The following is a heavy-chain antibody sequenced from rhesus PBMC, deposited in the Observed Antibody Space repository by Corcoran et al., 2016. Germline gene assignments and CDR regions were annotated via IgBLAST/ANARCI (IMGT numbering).Heavy chain of an antibody. Sequence: QVQLQESGPGLVKPSETLSLICIVSGDSISANWWRWIRQPPGEGLEWIGEIDGSFETTNYSPSLKSRVTISKDASRNQLSLKVTSVTAADTAVYYCARDPATGYFDFWGQGVLVPVSS. CDR3: ARDPATGYFDF. V-gene: IGHV4-80*01. CDR1: GDSISANW. J-gene: IGHJ4*01. D-gene: IGHD6-31*01. CDR2: IDGSFETT.